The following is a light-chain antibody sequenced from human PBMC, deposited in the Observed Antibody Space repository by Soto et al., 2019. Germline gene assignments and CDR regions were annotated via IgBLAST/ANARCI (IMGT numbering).Light chain of an antibody. Sequence: EIVLTQSPGTLSLSPGERATLSCRASQSVSNSYLAWYQQKPGQAPRLLIYGASSRATGIPDRFSGSGSGTDFTLIIRILDPEYFVVYYYQQYGSSPPYTFGQGTKLEIK. CDR3: QQYGSSPPYT. CDR2: GAS. CDR1: QSVSNSY. J-gene: IGKJ2*01. V-gene: IGKV3-20*01.